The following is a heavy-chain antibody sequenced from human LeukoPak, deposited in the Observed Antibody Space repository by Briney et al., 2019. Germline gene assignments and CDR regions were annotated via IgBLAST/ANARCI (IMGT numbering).Heavy chain of an antibody. D-gene: IGHD3-10*01. V-gene: IGHV3-23*01. CDR1: GFTFSSHA. CDR2: ISGIADKT. Sequence: GGSLRLSCPASGFTFSSHAMRWVRQVAGKGLEGVSGISGIADKTVYADSVKGRLTISRDNSKNTLTLQMNSLRTDYTAVYYCAKDLLSGSGFYSWGIFDSWGQGTLVTVSS. CDR3: AKDLLSGSGFYSWGIFDS. J-gene: IGHJ4*02.